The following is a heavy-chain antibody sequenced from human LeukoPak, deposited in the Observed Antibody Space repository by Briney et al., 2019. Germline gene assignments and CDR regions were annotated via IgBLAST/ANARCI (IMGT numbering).Heavy chain of an antibody. Sequence: PSETLSLTCAVYGGSFSGYYWSWIRQPPGKGLEWIGEINHSGSTNYNPSLKSRVTISVDTSKNQFSLKLSSMTAADTAVYYCARRGKMATLFWGQGTLVTVSS. J-gene: IGHJ4*02. D-gene: IGHD5-24*01. CDR1: GGSFSGYY. CDR2: INHSGST. CDR3: ARRGKMATLF. V-gene: IGHV4-34*01.